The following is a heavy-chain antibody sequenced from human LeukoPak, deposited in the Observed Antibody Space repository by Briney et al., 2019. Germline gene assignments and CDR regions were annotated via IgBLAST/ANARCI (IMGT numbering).Heavy chain of an antibody. V-gene: IGHV3-74*01. J-gene: IGHJ3*02. CDR2: LSPDGGTI. CDR3: ARDGWELLRDAFDI. D-gene: IGHD1-26*01. CDR1: GFTFSSYW. Sequence: GGSLRLSCVVSGFTFSSYWMHWVRQAPGKGLVWVSRLSPDGGTIDYSDSVRGRFTISRDNAKDTLYLQMNSLRAEDTAVYYCARDGWELLRDAFDIWGQGTMVTVSS.